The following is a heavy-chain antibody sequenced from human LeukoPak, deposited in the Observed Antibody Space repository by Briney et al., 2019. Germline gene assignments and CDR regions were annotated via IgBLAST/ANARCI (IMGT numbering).Heavy chain of an antibody. CDR1: GGSISSYY. D-gene: IGHD1-26*01. V-gene: IGHV4-59*01. J-gene: IGHJ4*02. CDR2: IYYSGST. Sequence: SETLSLTCTVSGGSISSYYGSWIRQPPGKGLEWIGYIYYSGSTNYNPSLKSRVTISVDTSKNQFSLKLSSVTAADTAVYYCARDGGLGAGAYFDYWGQGTLVTVSS. CDR3: ARDGGLGAGAYFDY.